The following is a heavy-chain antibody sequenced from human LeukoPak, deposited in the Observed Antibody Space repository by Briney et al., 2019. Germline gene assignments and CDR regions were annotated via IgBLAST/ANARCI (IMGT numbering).Heavy chain of an antibody. CDR2: ISTSVSIT. Sequence: PGGSLRLSCAASGFTFSSYGMHWVXQAPXKGXEWXSYISTSVSITSYADSVKGRFTISRDNAKNSLFLQLNSLRDEDTALYYCARVGATNWAYYFDYWGQGTLVTVSS. V-gene: IGHV3-48*02. CDR1: GFTFSSYG. D-gene: IGHD7-27*01. CDR3: ARVGATNWAYYFDY. J-gene: IGHJ4*02.